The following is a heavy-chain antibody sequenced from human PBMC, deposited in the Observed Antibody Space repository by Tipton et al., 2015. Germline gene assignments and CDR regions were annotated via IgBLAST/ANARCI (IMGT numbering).Heavy chain of an antibody. Sequence: TLSLTCTVSGDSISSSSWWSWVRQPPGKGLEWIGNIYYSGSTYYNPSLKSRVTISVDTSKNQFSLKLSSVTAADTAVYYCAREGTTGDFDYWGQGTLVTVSS. CDR2: IYYSGST. CDR3: AREGTTGDFDY. D-gene: IGHD4-17*01. V-gene: IGHV4-30-4*01. J-gene: IGHJ4*02. CDR1: GDSISSSSW.